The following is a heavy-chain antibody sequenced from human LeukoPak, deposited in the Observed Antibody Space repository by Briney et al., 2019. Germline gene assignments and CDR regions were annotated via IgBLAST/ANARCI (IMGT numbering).Heavy chain of an antibody. CDR3: ARDGRGYSGFVNY. J-gene: IGHJ4*02. CDR1: GFNFSNYY. Sequence: PGGSLRLSCVASGFNFSNYYINWVRQAPGKGLEWVSSISGTSRYINYAGSVKGRFTISRDNAKNSLYLQLNSLRVEDTAVYFCARDGRGYSGFVNYWGQGTLVTVSS. D-gene: IGHD5-12*01. CDR2: ISGTSRYI. V-gene: IGHV3-21*01.